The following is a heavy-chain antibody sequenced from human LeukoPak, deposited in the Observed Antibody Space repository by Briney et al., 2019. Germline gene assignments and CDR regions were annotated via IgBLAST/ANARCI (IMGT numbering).Heavy chain of an antibody. CDR1: GYTFTSYD. CDR3: ARGGRAIKQQLERNWFDP. J-gene: IGHJ5*02. V-gene: IGHV1-8*01. Sequence: ASVKVSCKASGYTFTSYDINWVRQATGQGLEWMGWMNPNSGNTGYAQKFQGRVTMTRNTSISTAYMELSSLRSEDTAVYYCARGGRAIKQQLERNWFDPWGQGTLVTVSS. D-gene: IGHD6-13*01. CDR2: MNPNSGNT.